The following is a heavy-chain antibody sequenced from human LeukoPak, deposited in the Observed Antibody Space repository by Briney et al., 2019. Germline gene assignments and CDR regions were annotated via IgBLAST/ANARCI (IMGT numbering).Heavy chain of an antibody. V-gene: IGHV3-48*02. CDR1: GFTFSSYS. CDR2: ISSSSSTI. J-gene: IGHJ4*02. CDR3: ARGPPGWALYYCSGEYFFDY. D-gene: IGHD3-10*01. Sequence: GGSLRLSCAASGFTFSSYSMNWVRQAPGKGLEWVSYISSSSSTIYYADSVKGRFTISRDNAKNSLYLQMNSLRDEDTAVYYCARGPPGWALYYCSGEYFFDYWGQGTLVTVSS.